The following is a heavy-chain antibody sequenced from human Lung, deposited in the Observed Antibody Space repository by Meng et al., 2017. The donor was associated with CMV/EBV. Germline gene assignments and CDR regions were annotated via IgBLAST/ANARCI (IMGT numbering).Heavy chain of an antibody. J-gene: IGHJ4*02. CDR2: IGANGNNT. Sequence: SGLTFSYYAMHWVRQAPGKGLEYVSAIGANGNNTYYAKSVKGRFTISRDNSKNTLYLQMGSLRTEDMAVYYCARESGGSGESLLDNWGRGTLVTVSS. V-gene: IGHV3-64*01. CDR1: GLTFSYYA. D-gene: IGHD2-15*01. CDR3: ARESGGSGESLLDN.